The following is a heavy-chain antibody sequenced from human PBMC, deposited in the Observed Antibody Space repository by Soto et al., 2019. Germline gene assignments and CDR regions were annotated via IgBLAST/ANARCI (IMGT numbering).Heavy chain of an antibody. CDR3: ARYGSGECNRGSCYSPFDY. J-gene: IGHJ4*02. CDR2: IYYSGST. V-gene: IGHV4-30-4*01. CDR1: GRSISSVNYY. D-gene: IGHD2-15*01. Sequence: QVQLQESGPGLVKPSQTLSLTCTVSGRSISSVNYYWSWIRQPPGKGLEWIGYIYYSGSTYYNPSLRRRVTMSVDTSKNQFSLKLSSVTAADTAVYYCARYGSGECNRGSCYSPFDYWGQGTLVTVSS.